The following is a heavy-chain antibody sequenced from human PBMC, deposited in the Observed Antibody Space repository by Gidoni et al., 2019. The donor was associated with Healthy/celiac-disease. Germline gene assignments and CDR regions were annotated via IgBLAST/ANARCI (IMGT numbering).Heavy chain of an antibody. CDR1: GYTFTSYG. CDR2: ISAYNGNT. CDR3: ARDARDYYGSGSYRYYYYGMDF. D-gene: IGHD3-10*01. V-gene: IGHV1-18*01. Sequence: QVQLVQSGAEVKKPGASVKVSCKASGYTFTSYGISWVRQAPGQGLEWMGWISAYNGNTNYAQKLQGRVTMTTDTSTSTAYMELRSMRSDDTAVYYCARDARDYYGSGSYRYYYYGMDFWGQGTTVTVSS. J-gene: IGHJ6*02.